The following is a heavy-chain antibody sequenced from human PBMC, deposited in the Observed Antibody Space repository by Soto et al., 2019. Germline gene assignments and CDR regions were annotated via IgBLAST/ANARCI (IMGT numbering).Heavy chain of an antibody. CDR3: ARPGVGGYASLDY. J-gene: IGHJ4*02. V-gene: IGHV3-30-3*01. CDR2: ISYEGSDK. CDR1: GFTFSSYA. D-gene: IGHD5-12*01. Sequence: QVQLVESGGGVVQPGRSLRLSCAASGFTFSSYAMHWVRQAPGKGLEWVAVISYEGSDKYYADSVKGRFTISRDNSKNPLYLQMNGLRAEDRAVYYGARPGVGGYASLDYGGQGTRFTVSA.